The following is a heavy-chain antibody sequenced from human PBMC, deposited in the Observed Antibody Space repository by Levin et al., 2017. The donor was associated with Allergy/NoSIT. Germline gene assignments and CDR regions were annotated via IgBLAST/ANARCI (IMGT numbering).Heavy chain of an antibody. CDR3: ARILDYSSGWWYFDY. V-gene: IGHV2-70*11. Sequence: SGPTLVKPSQTLTLTCTFSGFSLSTSGMCVTWIRQPPGKALEWLARIDWDDDKYYSTSLKTRLTISKDPSKNQVVLTMTNMDPVDTATYYCARILDYSSGWWYFDYWGQGTLVTVSS. CDR2: IDWDDDK. CDR1: GFSLSTSGMC. D-gene: IGHD6-19*01. J-gene: IGHJ4*02.